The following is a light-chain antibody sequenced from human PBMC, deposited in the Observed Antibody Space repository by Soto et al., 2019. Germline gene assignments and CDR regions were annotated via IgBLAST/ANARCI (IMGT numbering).Light chain of an antibody. CDR3: SSYTSSSTLDV. J-gene: IGLJ1*01. Sequence: QSVLTQPASVSGSPGQSITISCTGTSSDVGGYNYVSWYQQHPGKAPKLMIYDVSNRPSGVSNRFSGSKSGNTASLTISGLRAEVEADYYCSSYTSSSTLDVFGTGTKVTVL. CDR1: SSDVGGYNY. CDR2: DVS. V-gene: IGLV2-14*01.